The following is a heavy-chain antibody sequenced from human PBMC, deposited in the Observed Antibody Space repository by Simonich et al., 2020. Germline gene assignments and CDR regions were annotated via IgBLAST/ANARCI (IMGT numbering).Heavy chain of an antibody. Sequence: QVQLVESGGGVVQPGRSLRLSCAASGFTFSSYAMHWVRQATGKGLEWVAIISNDGSNKNYADSVKGRFTISRDNSKNTLYLQMNSLRAEDTAVYYCAREDLTGDAFDIWGQGTMVTVSS. J-gene: IGHJ3*02. V-gene: IGHV3-30*07. D-gene: IGHD7-27*01. CDR2: ISNDGSNK. CDR1: GFTFSSYA. CDR3: AREDLTGDAFDI.